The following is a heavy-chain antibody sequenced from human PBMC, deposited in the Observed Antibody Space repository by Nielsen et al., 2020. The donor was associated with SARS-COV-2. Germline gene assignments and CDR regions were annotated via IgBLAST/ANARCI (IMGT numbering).Heavy chain of an antibody. CDR3: ARAPRGLRYFDWLLYEGAFDI. CDR1: GGTFSSYA. CDR2: IIPIFGTA. D-gene: IGHD3-9*01. V-gene: IGHV1-69*13. Sequence: SVKVSCKASGGTFSSYAISWVRQAPGQGLEWMGGIIPIFGTANYAQKFQGRVTITADESTSTAYMELRSLRSEDTAVYYCARAPRGLRYFDWLLYEGAFDIWGQGTMVTVSS. J-gene: IGHJ3*02.